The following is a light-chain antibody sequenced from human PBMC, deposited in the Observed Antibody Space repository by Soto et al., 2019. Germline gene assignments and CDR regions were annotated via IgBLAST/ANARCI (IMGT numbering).Light chain of an antibody. CDR2: DAS. CDR3: QQYGSSRLT. Sequence: EIVLTQSPGTLSLSPGQRATLSCRATESVVSNYLAWYQLKPGQAPRLLIYDASSRATGIPDRFSGSGSGTDFTLTISRLEPEDFAVYYCQQYGSSRLTFGQGTKVDIK. CDR1: ESVVSNY. V-gene: IGKV3-20*01. J-gene: IGKJ1*01.